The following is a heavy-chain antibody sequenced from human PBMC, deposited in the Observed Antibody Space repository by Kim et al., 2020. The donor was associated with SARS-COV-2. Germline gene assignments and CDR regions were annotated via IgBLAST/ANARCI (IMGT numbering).Heavy chain of an antibody. CDR1: GFTFSSYG. Sequence: GGSLRLSCAASGFTFSSYGMHWVRQAPGKGLEWVAVISYDGSNKYYADSVKGRFTISRDNSKNTLYLQMNSLRAEDTAVYYCARDYYDSSGYPYGVDVWGQGTTVTVSS. D-gene: IGHD3-22*01. CDR3: ARDYYDSSGYPYGVDV. J-gene: IGHJ6*02. V-gene: IGHV3-33*05. CDR2: ISYDGSNK.